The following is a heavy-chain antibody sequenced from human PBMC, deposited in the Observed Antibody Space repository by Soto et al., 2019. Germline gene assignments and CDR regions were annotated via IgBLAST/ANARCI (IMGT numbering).Heavy chain of an antibody. Sequence: QVQLVQSGAEVKKPGASVKVSCKASGYTFTNFGISWVRQAPGQGLEWMGWISAYNGNTNNAQKFQGRVTMPTDTSTSTAYMAVRSLRFDDTAVYYCARGGTPIDCWGQGTLVTVSS. D-gene: IGHD3-16*01. V-gene: IGHV1-18*01. CDR1: GYTFTNFG. CDR3: ARGGTPIDC. J-gene: IGHJ4*02. CDR2: ISAYNGNT.